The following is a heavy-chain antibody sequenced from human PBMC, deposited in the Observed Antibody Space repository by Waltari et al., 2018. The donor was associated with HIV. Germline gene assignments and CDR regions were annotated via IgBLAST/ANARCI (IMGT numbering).Heavy chain of an antibody. CDR2: ISTSGST. V-gene: IGHV4-61*02. J-gene: IGHJ3*02. CDR1: GGSISSGSYY. Sequence: QVQLQESGPGLVKPSQTLSLTCTVSGGSISSGSYYWSWIRQPAGQGLEWIGRISTSGSTNYTPSLKSRGTISVDTSKNQFSLKLSSVTAADTAVYYCARDRNYYYDSSGYFFNAFDIWGQGTMVTVSS. CDR3: ARDRNYYYDSSGYFFNAFDI. D-gene: IGHD3-22*01.